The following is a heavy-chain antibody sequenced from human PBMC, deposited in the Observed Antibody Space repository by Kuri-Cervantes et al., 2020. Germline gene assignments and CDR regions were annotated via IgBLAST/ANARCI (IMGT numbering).Heavy chain of an antibody. V-gene: IGHV3-7*01. CDR1: GFTFSSHW. CDR3: VRDYQNF. J-gene: IGHJ4*02. Sequence: GESLKISCAASGFTFSSHWMSWVRQAPGKGVEWVARIKEDGSDIWYVDSVKGRFTISRDNVKNSLYLQVSSLRVEDTAVYYCVRDYQNFWGQGTLVTVSS. CDR2: IKEDGSDI. D-gene: IGHD2-2*01.